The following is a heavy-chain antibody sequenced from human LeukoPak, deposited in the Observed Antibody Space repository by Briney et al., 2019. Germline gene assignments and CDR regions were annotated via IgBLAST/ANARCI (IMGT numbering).Heavy chain of an antibody. J-gene: IGHJ6*04. V-gene: IGHV3-7*01. CDR1: GFTFSSYW. CDR3: ARPQPGYYYGMDV. CDR2: IKQDGSEK. Sequence: GGSLRLSCAASGFTFSSYWMSWVRQAPGKGLEWVANIKQDGSEKYYVDSVKGRFTISRDNAKNSLYLQMNSLRAEDTAVYYCARPQPGYYYGMDVWGKGTTVTVSS.